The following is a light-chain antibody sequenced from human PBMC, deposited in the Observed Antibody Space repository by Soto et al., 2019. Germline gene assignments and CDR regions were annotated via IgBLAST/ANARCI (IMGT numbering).Light chain of an antibody. CDR1: SGHSSYI. J-gene: IGLJ3*02. CDR2: LEGSGSY. CDR3: ETWDFNTRV. Sequence: QPVLTQSSSASASLGSSVKLTCTLSSGHSSYIIAWHQQQPGKAPRYLMKLEGSGSYNKGSGVPDRFSGSSSGADRYLTISNRQFEDDADYYCETWDFNTRVFGGGTKLTVL. V-gene: IGLV4-60*02.